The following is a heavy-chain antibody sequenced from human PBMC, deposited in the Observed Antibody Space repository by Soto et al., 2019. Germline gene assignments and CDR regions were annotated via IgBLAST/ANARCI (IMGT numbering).Heavy chain of an antibody. Sequence: ASVKVSCKASGYTFTGYYMHCVRQAPGQGLEWMGWINPNSGGTNYAQKFQGRVTMTRDTSISTAYMELSRLRSDDTAVYYCARGAVAGIWTFDYWGQGTLVTVSS. CDR3: ARGAVAGIWTFDY. CDR1: GYTFTGYY. J-gene: IGHJ4*02. V-gene: IGHV1-2*02. D-gene: IGHD6-19*01. CDR2: INPNSGGT.